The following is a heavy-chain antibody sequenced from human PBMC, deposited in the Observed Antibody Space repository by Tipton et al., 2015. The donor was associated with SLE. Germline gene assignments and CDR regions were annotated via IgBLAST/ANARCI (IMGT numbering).Heavy chain of an antibody. Sequence: TLSLTCTVSGGSISSYYWSWIRQSPGKGLEWIGNIYYSGSTNYNPSLKSRVTISVDTSKNQFSLKLSAVTAADTAVYYCARPGGYGTWYFDLWGRGTLVTVSS. CDR2: IYYSGST. CDR3: ARPGGYGTWYFDL. CDR1: GGSISSYY. V-gene: IGHV4-59*08. D-gene: IGHD5-12*01. J-gene: IGHJ2*01.